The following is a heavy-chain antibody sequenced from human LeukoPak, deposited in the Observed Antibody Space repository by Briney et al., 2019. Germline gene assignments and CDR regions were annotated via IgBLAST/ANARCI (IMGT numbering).Heavy chain of an antibody. J-gene: IGHJ5*02. CDR3: AADSSGYYYESWFDP. CDR1: GGSISSYY. D-gene: IGHD3-22*01. V-gene: IGHV4-34*01. CDR2: INHSGST. Sequence: SETLSLTCTVSGGSISSYYWSWIRQPPGKGLEWIGEINHSGSTNYNPSLKSRVTISVDTSKNQFSLKLSSVTAADTAVYYCAADSSGYYYESWFDPWGQGTLVTVSS.